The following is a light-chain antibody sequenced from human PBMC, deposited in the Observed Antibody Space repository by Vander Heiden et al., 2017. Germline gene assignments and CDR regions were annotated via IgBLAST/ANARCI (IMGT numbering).Light chain of an antibody. CDR2: DVS. V-gene: IGLV2-14*03. Sequence: QSALTQPASVPRSPGQSLTISCTGTSSDVGGYNYDSWYQQHPGKAPKLMSYDVSNRPSGVSNRFSGSKSGNTASLTISGLQAEDEADYYCSSYTSSSTPDVCGTGTKV. CDR1: SSDVGGYNY. CDR3: SSYTSSSTPDV. J-gene: IGLJ1*01.